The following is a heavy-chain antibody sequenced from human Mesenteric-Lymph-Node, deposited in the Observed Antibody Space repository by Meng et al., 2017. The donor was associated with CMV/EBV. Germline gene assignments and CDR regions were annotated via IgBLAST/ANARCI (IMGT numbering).Heavy chain of an antibody. V-gene: IGHV3-30-3*01. J-gene: IGHJ5*02. CDR3: ARAHKYCSSTSCYWDWFDP. Sequence: FRSYAMNGVSKASGKGLEWVAVITYDGSNKYYEDSVKGRFTISRDNSKNTLYLQMNSLRAEDTAVYYCARAHKYCSSTSCYWDWFDPWGQGTLVTVSS. CDR2: ITYDGSNK. CDR1: FRSYA. D-gene: IGHD2-2*01.